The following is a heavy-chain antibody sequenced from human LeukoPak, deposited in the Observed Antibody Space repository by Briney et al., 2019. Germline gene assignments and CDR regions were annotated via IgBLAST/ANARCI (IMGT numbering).Heavy chain of an antibody. V-gene: IGHV3-33*01. J-gene: IGHJ4*02. CDR3: TRYNNDHFDY. CDR1: GFTFGGYG. CDR2: IAYDGRRA. D-gene: IGHD1-14*01. Sequence: GRALVLSCAGSGFTFGGYGMDWFRPAPGKGLEGVAVIAYDGRRAFYADSVKGRFTISRDNSKNTMSVQMDDLRAEDTAVYYCTRYNNDHFDYWGQGTLVTVSS.